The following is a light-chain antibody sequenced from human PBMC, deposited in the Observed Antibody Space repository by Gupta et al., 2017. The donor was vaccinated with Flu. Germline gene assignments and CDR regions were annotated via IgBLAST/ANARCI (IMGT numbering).Light chain of an antibody. CDR2: GVT. J-gene: IGLJ2*01. CDR3: CSYAGTFTVV. V-gene: IGLV2-11*01. Sequence: SVTISCTGTSSDVGNYDYVSWYQQHPGKAPKLMIYGVTERPSGVPDRFSGSKSGNTASLAISGLQAEDEAYYYCCSYAGTFTVVFGGGTKLTVL. CDR1: SSDVGNYDY.